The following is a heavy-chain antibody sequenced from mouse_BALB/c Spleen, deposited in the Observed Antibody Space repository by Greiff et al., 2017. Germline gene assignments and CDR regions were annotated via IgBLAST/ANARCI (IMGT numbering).Heavy chain of an antibody. Sequence: DVMLVESGGGLVKPGGSLKLSCAASGFTFSSYAMSWVRQTPEKRLEWVASISSGGSTYYPDSVKGRFTISRDNAKNTLYLQMSSLKSEDTAMYYCARDPGSSYRYFDVWGAGTTVTVSS. V-gene: IGHV5-6-5*01. CDR3: ARDPGSSYRYFDV. D-gene: IGHD1-1*01. J-gene: IGHJ1*01. CDR1: GFTFSSYA. CDR2: ISSGGST.